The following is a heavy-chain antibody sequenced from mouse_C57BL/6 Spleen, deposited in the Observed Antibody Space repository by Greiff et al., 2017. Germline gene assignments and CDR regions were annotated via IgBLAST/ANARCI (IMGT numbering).Heavy chain of an antibody. CDR3: ARTYGSSYPLDY. CDR1: GFTFSDYG. D-gene: IGHD1-1*01. J-gene: IGHJ2*01. CDR2: ISSGSSTI. Sequence: EVQLVESGGGLVKPGGSLKLSCAASGFTFSDYGMHWVRQAPEKGLEWVAYISSGSSTIYYADTVKGRFTISRDNAKNTLFLQMTSLRSEDTAMYYCARTYGSSYPLDYWGQGTTLTVSS. V-gene: IGHV5-17*01.